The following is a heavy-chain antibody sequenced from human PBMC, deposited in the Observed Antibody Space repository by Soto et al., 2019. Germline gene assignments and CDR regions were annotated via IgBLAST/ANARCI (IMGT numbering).Heavy chain of an antibody. D-gene: IGHD1-1*01. Sequence: EVQLSESGGDLAQPGGSLSLSCAASGFTVKSYTMSWVRQVPGKGLEWVSGIIGGDGSTHYADSVKGRFTISRSISKNSVYLQMNSLRVEDTAVYYCAKDKRPDGAWDFDYWGQGTLVTVSS. CDR2: IIGGDGST. CDR1: GFTVKSYT. V-gene: IGHV3-23*01. CDR3: AKDKRPDGAWDFDY. J-gene: IGHJ4*02.